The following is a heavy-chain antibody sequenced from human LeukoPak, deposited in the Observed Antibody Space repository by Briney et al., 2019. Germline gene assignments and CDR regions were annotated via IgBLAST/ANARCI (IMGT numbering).Heavy chain of an antibody. V-gene: IGHV3-23*01. CDR1: GFTFSSYA. CDR2: ISGSGGST. CDR3: AKGFNYYDSSGPEV. J-gene: IGHJ3*01. Sequence: GGSLRLSCAASGFTFSSYAMSWVRQAPGKGLEWVSAISGSGGSTYYADSVKGRFTISRDNSKNTLYLQMNSLRAEDTAVYYCAKGFNYYDSSGPEVWGQGTMVTVSS. D-gene: IGHD3-22*01.